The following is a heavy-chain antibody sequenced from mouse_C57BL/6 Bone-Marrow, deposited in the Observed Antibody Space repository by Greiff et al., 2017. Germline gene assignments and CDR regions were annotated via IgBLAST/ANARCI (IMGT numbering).Heavy chain of an antibody. CDR2: ISSGGSYT. Sequence: EVKLVESGGDLVKPGGSLKLSCAASGFTFSSYGMSWVRQTPDKRLEWVATISSGGSYTYSPDSVKGRFTISRDNAKNTLYLQMSSLKSEDTAMYYCARRVYGSSYGYAMDYWGQGTSVTVSS. CDR3: ARRVYGSSYGYAMDY. V-gene: IGHV5-6*02. D-gene: IGHD1-1*01. J-gene: IGHJ4*01. CDR1: GFTFSSYG.